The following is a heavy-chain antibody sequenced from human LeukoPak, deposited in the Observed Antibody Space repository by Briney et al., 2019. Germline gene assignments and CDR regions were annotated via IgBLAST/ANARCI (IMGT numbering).Heavy chain of an antibody. Sequence: ASVKVSCKASGYTFTSYDINWVRQATGQGREWMGWMNPNSGNTGYAQKFQGRVTITRNTSISTAYMELSSLRSEDTAVYYCAAVGIGTAFDIWGQGTMVTVSS. CDR3: AAVGIGTAFDI. CDR1: GYTFTSYD. CDR2: MNPNSGNT. V-gene: IGHV1-8*03. J-gene: IGHJ3*02. D-gene: IGHD1-26*01.